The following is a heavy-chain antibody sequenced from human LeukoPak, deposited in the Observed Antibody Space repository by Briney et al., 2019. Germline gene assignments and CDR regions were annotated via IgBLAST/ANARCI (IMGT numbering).Heavy chain of an antibody. D-gene: IGHD4-17*01. CDR3: ARALLSSDYGDFSFDY. V-gene: IGHV1-18*01. CDR2: ISAYNGNT. CDR1: GYTFMSYG. Sequence: ASVKVSCKASGYTFMSYGISWVRQAPGQGLEWMGWISAYNGNTNYAQKLQGRVTMTTDTSTSTAYMELSSLRSEDTAVYYCARALLSSDYGDFSFDYWGQGTLVTVSS. J-gene: IGHJ4*02.